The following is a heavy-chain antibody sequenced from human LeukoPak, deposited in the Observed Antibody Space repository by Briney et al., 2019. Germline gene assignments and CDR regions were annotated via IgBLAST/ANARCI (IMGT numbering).Heavy chain of an antibody. CDR2: IIPIFGTA. CDR1: GGTFSSYA. V-gene: IGHV1-69*13. CDR3: ARGSDYYGSGSYGRFDY. D-gene: IGHD3-10*01. J-gene: IGHJ4*02. Sequence: GASVKVSCKASGGTFSSYAISWVRQAPGQGLEWMGGIIPIFGTANYAQKLQGRVTITADESTSTAYMELSRQRSEDTAVDYCARGSDYYGSGSYGRFDYWGQGTLVTVSS.